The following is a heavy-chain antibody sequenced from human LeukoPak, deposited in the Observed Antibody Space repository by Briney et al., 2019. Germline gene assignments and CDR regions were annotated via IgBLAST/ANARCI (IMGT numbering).Heavy chain of an antibody. D-gene: IGHD4-17*01. CDR3: ARLKNYGDYGY. CDR1: GYTFTSYG. V-gene: IGHV1-18*01. Sequence: ASVTVSCKASGYTFTSYGISWVRQAPGQGLEWMGWICSYNGNTNYAQKFQGRVTMTTDTSTSTAYMELRSLRSDDTAVYYCARLKNYGDYGYWGQGTLVTVSS. J-gene: IGHJ4*02. CDR2: ICSYNGNT.